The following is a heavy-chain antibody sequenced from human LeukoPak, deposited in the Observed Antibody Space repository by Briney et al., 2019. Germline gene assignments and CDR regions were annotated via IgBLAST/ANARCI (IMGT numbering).Heavy chain of an antibody. J-gene: IGHJ4*02. Sequence: PGGSLRLSCAASGFTFNNYGMHWVRLAPGKGLEWVSAISGSGGSTYYADSVKGRFTISRDNSKNTLYLQMNSLRAEDTAVYYCAKDPWVNLQNTFDYWGQGTLVTVSS. D-gene: IGHD1-26*01. V-gene: IGHV3-23*01. CDR1: GFTFNNYG. CDR3: AKDPWVNLQNTFDY. CDR2: ISGSGGST.